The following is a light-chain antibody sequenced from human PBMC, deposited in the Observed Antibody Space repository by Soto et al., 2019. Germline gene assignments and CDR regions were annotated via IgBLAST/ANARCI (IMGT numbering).Light chain of an antibody. J-gene: IGLJ2*01. Sequence: QLVLTQPPSVSAAPGQRVTISCTGSSSNIGAGYDVHWYQQLPGTAPKLLIYGNSNRPSGVPDRFSGSKSGTSASLAITGLQAEDEADYYCQSYDSSLSGVVFGGGTKVTVL. CDR1: SSNIGAGYD. CDR2: GNS. V-gene: IGLV1-40*01. CDR3: QSYDSSLSGVV.